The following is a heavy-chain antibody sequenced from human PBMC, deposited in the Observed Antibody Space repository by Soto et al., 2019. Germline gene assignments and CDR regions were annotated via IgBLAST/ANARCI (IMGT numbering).Heavy chain of an antibody. J-gene: IGHJ5*02. D-gene: IGHD2-2*01. CDR3: ARVPDR. Sequence: SETLSLTCAVYGGSFSGYYWSWIRQPPGKGLEWIGEINHSGSTNYNPSLKSRVTISVDTSKNQFSLKLTSVTAADTAVYYCARVPDRWGQGTLVTVSS. V-gene: IGHV4-34*01. CDR1: GGSFSGYY. CDR2: INHSGST.